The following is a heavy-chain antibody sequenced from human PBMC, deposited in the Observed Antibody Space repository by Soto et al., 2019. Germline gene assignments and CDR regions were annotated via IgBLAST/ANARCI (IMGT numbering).Heavy chain of an antibody. Sequence: EVLLVESGGGLVQPGGSLTLSCAASRFTIGNYWMNWVRQAPGKGLEWVANIKGDGSEKYYVGSVEGRFTISRDNTKNSLDLQMNSVRVEDTAVYYCAAGFPPDFWGQGTLVTVSS. V-gene: IGHV3-7*01. J-gene: IGHJ4*02. CDR1: RFTIGNYW. D-gene: IGHD3-10*01. CDR2: IKGDGSEK. CDR3: AAGFPPDF.